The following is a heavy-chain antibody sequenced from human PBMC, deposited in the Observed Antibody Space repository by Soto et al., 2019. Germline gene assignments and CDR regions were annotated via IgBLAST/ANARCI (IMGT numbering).Heavy chain of an antibody. CDR2: VYHVGNA. J-gene: IGHJ6*02. CDR1: GASITSCY. D-gene: IGHD6-13*01. CDR3: ARAEKKAGPGTFVKKTLDV. Sequence: SETLSLTCTLSGASITSCYWTWIRQPPGMGLEWIGSVYHVGNANSNPSLRSRLTMSVDTSKTQLSLRLTSVSTADLAVYYCARAEKKAGPGTFVKKTLDVWGQGTGVTVSS. V-gene: IGHV4-59*01.